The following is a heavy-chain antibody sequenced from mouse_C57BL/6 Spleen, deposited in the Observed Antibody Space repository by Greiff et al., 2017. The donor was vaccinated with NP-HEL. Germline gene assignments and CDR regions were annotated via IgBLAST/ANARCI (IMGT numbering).Heavy chain of an antibody. CDR1: GFTFSDYG. D-gene: IGHD2-10*01. CDR3: ARPTGYYFDY. Sequence: EVQLVESGGGLVKPGGSLKLSCAASGFTFSDYGMHWVRQAPEKGLEWVAYISSGSSTIYYADTVKGRFTISRDNAKNTLFRQMTSLRSEDTAMYYCARPTGYYFDYWGQGTTLTVSS. V-gene: IGHV5-17*01. CDR2: ISSGSSTI. J-gene: IGHJ2*01.